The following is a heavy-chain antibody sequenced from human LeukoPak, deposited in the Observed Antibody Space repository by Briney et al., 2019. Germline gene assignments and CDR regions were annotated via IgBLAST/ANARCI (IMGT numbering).Heavy chain of an antibody. J-gene: IGHJ5*02. Sequence: SETLSLTCTVSGGSISSGSYYWSWIRQPAGKGLEWIGRIYTSGSTNYNPSLKSQVTISVDTSKNQFSLKLSSVTAADTAVYYCARDLIAVAGTFWFDPWGQGTLVTVSS. CDR1: GGSISSGSYY. CDR3: ARDLIAVAGTFWFDP. V-gene: IGHV4-61*02. D-gene: IGHD6-19*01. CDR2: IYTSGST.